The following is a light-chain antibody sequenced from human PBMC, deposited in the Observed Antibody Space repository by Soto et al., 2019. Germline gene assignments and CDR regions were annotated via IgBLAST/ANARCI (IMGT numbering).Light chain of an antibody. CDR3: TSSTNSTTMI. J-gene: IGLJ2*01. V-gene: IGLV2-14*03. Sequence: QSALTQPASVSGSPGQSITISCTGTSSDIGAYNFVSWYQQHPGKAPKLMLYDVNIRPSGVSNRFSGSKSGNTASLTISGLQAEDEADYYYTSSTNSTTMIFGGGTKLTVL. CDR1: SSDIGAYNF. CDR2: DVN.